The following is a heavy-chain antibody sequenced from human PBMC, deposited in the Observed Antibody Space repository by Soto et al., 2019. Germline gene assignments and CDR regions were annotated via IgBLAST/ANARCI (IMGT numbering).Heavy chain of an antibody. Sequence: SVKVSCKASGGTFSSYAISWVRQAPGQGLEWMGGIIPIFGTANYAQKFQGRVTITADKSTSTAYMELSSLRSEDTAVYYCAGLGGSSTSSRYYYGMDVWGQGTTVTVS. CDR1: GGTFSSYA. J-gene: IGHJ6*02. CDR3: AGLGGSSTSSRYYYGMDV. D-gene: IGHD2-2*01. CDR2: IIPIFGTA. V-gene: IGHV1-69*06.